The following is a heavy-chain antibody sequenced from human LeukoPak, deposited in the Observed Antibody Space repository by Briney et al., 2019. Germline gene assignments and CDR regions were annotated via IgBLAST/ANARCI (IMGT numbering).Heavy chain of an antibody. CDR3: ARGGVNPVDH. Sequence: PGGSLRLSCAASGFPFNSFWMHWVRQAPGKGLVWVSDMNEYSTTIRYAASVKGRFTISRDNAKSILYLQMNNLRAEDTAMYFCARGGVNPVDHWGQGTLVTVSS. CDR1: GFPFNSFW. D-gene: IGHD1-14*01. CDR2: MNEYSTTI. J-gene: IGHJ4*02. V-gene: IGHV3-74*01.